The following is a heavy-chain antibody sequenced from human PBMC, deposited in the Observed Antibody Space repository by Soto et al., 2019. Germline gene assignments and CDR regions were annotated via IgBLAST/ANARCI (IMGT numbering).Heavy chain of an antibody. J-gene: IGHJ6*02. Sequence: QVQLVESGGGVVQPGRSLRLSCAASGFTFSSYGMHWVRQAPGKGLEWVALILYDGKTNYYADSVKGRFTISRDNAKNTLDLQMSSLRAEETALYYCAKDEVLVEGVGRDNDGMDVWGQGTTVTVSS. CDR3: AKDEVLVEGVGRDNDGMDV. D-gene: IGHD2-15*01. CDR1: GFTFSSYG. CDR2: ILYDGKTN. V-gene: IGHV3-30*18.